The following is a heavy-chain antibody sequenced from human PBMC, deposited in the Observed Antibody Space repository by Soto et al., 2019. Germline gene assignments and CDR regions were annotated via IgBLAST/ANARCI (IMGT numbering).Heavy chain of an antibody. CDR3: AKRRVGHAFDV. CDR2: IDVSDSYT. V-gene: IGHV5-10-1*01. J-gene: IGHJ3*01. Sequence: GESLKISCKGSGYSFTIYWIGWVRQMPGKGLEWMGRIDVSDSYTNYNPSFEGHVSISADKSSSTVYLQWSSLKAADTAISYCAKRRVGHAFDVWGQGTMVTVSS. D-gene: IGHD1-26*01. CDR1: GYSFTIYW.